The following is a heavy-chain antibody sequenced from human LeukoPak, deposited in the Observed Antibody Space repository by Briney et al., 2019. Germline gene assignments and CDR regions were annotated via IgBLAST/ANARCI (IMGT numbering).Heavy chain of an antibody. V-gene: IGHV4-4*07. CDR3: ARSPSNIATKHDNAFDI. D-gene: IGHD6-13*01. Sequence: SETLSLTCTVSGGSISSYYWSWIRQPAGKGLEWIGRTYTSGSTNYNPSLKSRVTMSVDTSKNQFSLKLSSVTAADTAVYYCARSPSNIATKHDNAFDIWGQGTMVTVSS. J-gene: IGHJ3*02. CDR1: GGSISSYY. CDR2: TYTSGST.